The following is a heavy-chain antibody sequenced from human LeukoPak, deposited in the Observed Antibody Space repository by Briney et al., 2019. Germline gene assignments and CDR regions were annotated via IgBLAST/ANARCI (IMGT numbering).Heavy chain of an antibody. J-gene: IGHJ4*02. V-gene: IGHV4-59*08. CDR2: IYYRGST. D-gene: IGHD1-26*01. CDR3: ARGGGGSLQFDY. Sequence: PSETLSLTCTVSGGSINNYYWSWIWQPPGKALEWIGYIYYRGSTNYNPSLKSRVTISVDTSKNQFSLKLSSVTAADTAVYYCARGGGGSLQFDYWGQGTLVTVSS. CDR1: GGSINNYY.